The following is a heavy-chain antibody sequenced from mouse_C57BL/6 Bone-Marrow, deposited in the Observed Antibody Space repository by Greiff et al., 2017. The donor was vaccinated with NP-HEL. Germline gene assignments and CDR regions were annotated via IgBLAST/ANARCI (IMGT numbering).Heavy chain of an antibody. V-gene: IGHV6-3*01. CDR3: TDPNGYYGFAY. CDR2: IRLKSDNYAT. D-gene: IGHD2-3*01. Sequence: EVKVEESGGGLVQPGGSMKLSCVASGFTFSNYWMNWVRQSPEKGLEWVAQIRLKSDNYATHYAESVKGRFTISRDDSKSSVYLQMNNLRAEDTGIYYCTDPNGYYGFAYWGQGTLVTVSA. J-gene: IGHJ3*01. CDR1: GFTFSNYW.